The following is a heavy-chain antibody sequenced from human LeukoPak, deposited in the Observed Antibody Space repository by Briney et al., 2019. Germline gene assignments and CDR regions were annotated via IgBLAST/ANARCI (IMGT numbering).Heavy chain of an antibody. Sequence: GGSLRLSCAASGFTFSSYSMNWVRQAPGKGLEGVSSISISSSYIYYADSVKGRFTISRDNAKNSLYLQMNSLRAEDTAVYYCARESYYYDSSGYYYSSDYWGQGTLVTVSS. J-gene: IGHJ4*02. CDR1: GFTFSSYS. CDR2: ISISSSYI. D-gene: IGHD3-22*01. CDR3: ARESYYYDSSGYYYSSDY. V-gene: IGHV3-21*01.